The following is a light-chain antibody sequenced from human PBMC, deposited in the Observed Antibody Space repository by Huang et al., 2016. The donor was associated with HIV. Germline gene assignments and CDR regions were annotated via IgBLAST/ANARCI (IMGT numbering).Light chain of an antibody. CDR2: GAS. J-gene: IGKJ1*01. CDR3: QQYNNWPPWT. Sequence: EIVMTQSPATLSVSPVERATLSCRARQSVSSHLAWYQQKPGQAPRLLIYGASTRATGIPARFSGSGSGTEFTLTISSLQSEDFAVYYCQQYNNWPPWTFGQGTKVEIK. CDR1: QSVSSH. V-gene: IGKV3-15*01.